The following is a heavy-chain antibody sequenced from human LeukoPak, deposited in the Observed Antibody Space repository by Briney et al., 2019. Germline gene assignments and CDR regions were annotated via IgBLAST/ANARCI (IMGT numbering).Heavy chain of an antibody. CDR1: GYSISSGYY. CDR3: ASEIVVVSPDAFDI. D-gene: IGHD3-22*01. V-gene: IGHV4-38-2*02. Sequence: SETLSLTCTVSGYSISSGYYWGWIRPPPAKGLEWIGSIYHSGSTYYNPSLKSRVTISVDTSKNQFSLKLSSVTAADTAVYYCASEIVVVSPDAFDIWGQGTMVTVSS. CDR2: IYHSGST. J-gene: IGHJ3*02.